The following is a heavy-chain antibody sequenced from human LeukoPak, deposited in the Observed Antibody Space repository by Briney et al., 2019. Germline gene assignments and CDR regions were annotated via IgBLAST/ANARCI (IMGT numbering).Heavy chain of an antibody. D-gene: IGHD1-26*01. Sequence: GASVKVSCKASGYTFTSYGISWVRQAPGQGLEWMGWISAYNGNTNYAQKLQGRVTMTTDTSTSTAYMELRSLRSDDTAVYYCARAGSSPFYYYYYMDVWGKGTTVTVSS. V-gene: IGHV1-18*01. CDR1: GYTFTSYG. CDR2: ISAYNGNT. CDR3: ARAGSSPFYYYYYMDV. J-gene: IGHJ6*03.